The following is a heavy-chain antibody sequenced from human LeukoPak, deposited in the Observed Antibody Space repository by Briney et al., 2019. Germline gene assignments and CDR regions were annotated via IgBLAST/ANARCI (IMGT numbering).Heavy chain of an antibody. CDR3: ARVPRSYYYYYYMDV. J-gene: IGHJ6*03. CDR1: GGSTSGYH. Sequence: PSETLSLTCNVSGGSTSGYHWSWIRQPPGKGLEWLGYIYYSGSSNYNPSLKSRVTISADTSKNQFSLQLSSVTAADNAVYYCARVPRSYYYYYYMDVWGKGTTVTVSS. CDR2: IYYSGSS. V-gene: IGHV4-59*01.